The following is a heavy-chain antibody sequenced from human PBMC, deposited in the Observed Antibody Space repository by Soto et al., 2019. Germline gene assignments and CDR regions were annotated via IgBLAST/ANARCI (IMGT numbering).Heavy chain of an antibody. CDR1: GFTFSTYA. CDR3: TKSDGCGGGACYTGTYYYFDV. D-gene: IGHD3-16*02. V-gene: IGHV3-23*01. J-gene: IGHJ2*01. Sequence: GGSLRLSCAASGFTFSTYALNWVRQAPGKGPEWVSTISESGHHTHYADSVKGRFTISRDKSKNTLSLQMNSLRVDDTAIYYCTKSDGCGGGACYTGTYYYFDVWGRGTLVTVSS. CDR2: ISESGHHT.